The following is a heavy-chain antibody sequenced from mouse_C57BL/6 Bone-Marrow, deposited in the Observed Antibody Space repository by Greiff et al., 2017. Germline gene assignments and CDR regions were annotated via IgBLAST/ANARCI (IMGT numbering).Heavy chain of an antibody. J-gene: IGHJ1*03. V-gene: IGHV1-52*01. CDR1: GYTFTSYW. D-gene: IGHD3-3*01. Sequence: QVQLQQPGAELVRPGSSVKLSCKASGYTFTSYWMHWVKQRPIQGLEWIGNIDPSDSETHYNQKFKDKATLTVDKYSSTAYMQLSSLTSEDSAVYYCARWEVSRDWYVDVWGTGTTVTVSS. CDR3: ARWEVSRDWYVDV. CDR2: IDPSDSET.